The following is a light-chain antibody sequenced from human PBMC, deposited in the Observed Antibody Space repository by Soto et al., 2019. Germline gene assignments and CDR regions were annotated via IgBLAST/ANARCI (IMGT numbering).Light chain of an antibody. Sequence: DIQMTQSPSALSASIGDRVTITCRASQSISSYLNWYQQKPGKVPKLLIHASTNLQSGVPSRFSGSGSGTDFTLTISSLQPEDFATYFCQQLNSYPITFGQGTRLEIK. V-gene: IGKV1-39*01. J-gene: IGKJ5*01. CDR3: QQLNSYPIT. CDR1: QSISSY. CDR2: AST.